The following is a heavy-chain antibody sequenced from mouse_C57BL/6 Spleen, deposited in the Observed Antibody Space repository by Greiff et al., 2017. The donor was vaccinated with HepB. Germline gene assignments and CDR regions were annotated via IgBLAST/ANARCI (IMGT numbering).Heavy chain of an antibody. Sequence: EVMLVESGGGLVKPGGSLKLSCAASGFTFSDYGMHWVRQAPEKGLEWVAYISSGSSTIYYADTVKGRYTISRDNAKNTLFLQMTSLRSEDTAMYYCARNYDGYLDYWGQGTSGTVSS. D-gene: IGHD2-3*01. V-gene: IGHV5-17*01. CDR1: GFTFSDYG. J-gene: IGHJ4*01. CDR2: ISSGSSTI. CDR3: ARNYDGYLDY.